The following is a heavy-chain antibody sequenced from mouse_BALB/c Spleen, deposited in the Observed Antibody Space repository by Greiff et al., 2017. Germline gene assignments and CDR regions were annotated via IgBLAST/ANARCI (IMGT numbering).Heavy chain of an antibody. CDR3: ARKGYNYAMDY. D-gene: IGHD2-2*01. CDR2: IYPYNGGT. CDR1: GYSFTGYY. Sequence: VQLQQSGPDLVKPGASVKISCKASGYSFTGYYMHWVKQSHGKSLEWIGYIYPYNGGTGYNQKFKSKATLTVDNSSSTAYMELRSLTSEDSAVYFCARKGYNYAMDYWGQGTSVTVSS. J-gene: IGHJ4*01. V-gene: IGHV1S29*02.